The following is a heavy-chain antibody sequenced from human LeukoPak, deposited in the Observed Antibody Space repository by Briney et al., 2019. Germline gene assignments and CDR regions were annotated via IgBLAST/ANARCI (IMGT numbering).Heavy chain of an antibody. D-gene: IGHD3-9*01. CDR3: ARVTGYYMNYYFDS. J-gene: IGHJ4*02. CDR1: GDSISSYY. CDR2: IFTSGST. V-gene: IGHV4-4*07. Sequence: PSETLSLTCTVSGDSISSYYWTWIRQPAGKGLQWIGRIFTSGSTSYNPSLKSRLTISLDMSKNQFSLKLTSVTAADTAVYFCARVTGYYMNYYFDSWGQGTLVTVSS.